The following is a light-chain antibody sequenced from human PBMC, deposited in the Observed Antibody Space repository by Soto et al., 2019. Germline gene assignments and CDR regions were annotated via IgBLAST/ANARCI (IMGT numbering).Light chain of an antibody. CDR1: QSILYRSNGKEY. CDR3: QQFFTTPLT. Sequence: DIVMTQSPDSLSVSLGERATINCKPSQSILYRSNGKEYLAWYQQKPGHPPKLLMYWASTRESGVPDRFSGSGSGTDFPLTISSLHAEDVAVYYCQQFFTTPLTFGGGPRVEI. CDR2: WAS. V-gene: IGKV4-1*01. J-gene: IGKJ4*01.